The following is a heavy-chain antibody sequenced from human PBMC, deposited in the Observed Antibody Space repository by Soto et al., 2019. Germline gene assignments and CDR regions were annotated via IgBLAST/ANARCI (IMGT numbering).Heavy chain of an antibody. CDR3: AKFPADVFVVAARPRSRDYYEVED. D-gene: IGHD3-3*01. V-gene: IGHV3-23*01. Sequence: GSLRLSCAASGFTFSSYAMSWVRQAPGKVLEWVSAISGSGGSTYYADSVKGRFTISRDNSKNTLYLQMNSLRAEDTAVYYCAKFPADVFVVAARPRSRDYYEVEDWGKGSAVTVSS. CDR1: GFTFSSYA. J-gene: IGHJ6*01. CDR2: ISGSGGST.